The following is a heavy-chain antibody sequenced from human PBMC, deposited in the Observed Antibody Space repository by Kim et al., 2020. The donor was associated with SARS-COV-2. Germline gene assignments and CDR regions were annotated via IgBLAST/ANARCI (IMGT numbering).Heavy chain of an antibody. J-gene: IGHJ6*02. V-gene: IGHV4-34*01. CDR3: ARGRPYGVGSYYNYDYYYYGMDV. Sequence: SETLSLTCTVYGGSFSGHYWNWIRLPPGKALEWIGEVNHDGSANYNPSLKSRVTISLDTSKNEFSLRVNSVTAADTALYYCARGRPYGVGSYYNYDYYYYGMDVWGQGAAVTVSS. CDR2: VNHDGSA. CDR1: GGSFSGHY. D-gene: IGHD3-10*01.